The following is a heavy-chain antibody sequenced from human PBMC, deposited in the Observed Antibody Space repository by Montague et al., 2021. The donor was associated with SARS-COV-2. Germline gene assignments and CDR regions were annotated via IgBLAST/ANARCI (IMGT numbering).Heavy chain of an antibody. CDR3: ARRGYSYYYYGMDV. V-gene: IGHV4-34*01. CDR1: GGSFSSYY. Sequence: SETLSLTCAVYGGSFSSYYWSWIRQRPGKGLEWIGEINHSGSTNYNPSLKSRVTISVDTSKNQFSLKLSYVTAADTAVYYCARRGYSYYYYGMDVWGQGTTVTVS. CDR2: INHSGST. J-gene: IGHJ6*02. D-gene: IGHD5-24*01.